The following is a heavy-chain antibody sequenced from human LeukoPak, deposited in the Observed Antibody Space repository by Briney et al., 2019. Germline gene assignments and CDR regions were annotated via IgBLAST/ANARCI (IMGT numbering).Heavy chain of an antibody. J-gene: IGHJ5*02. CDR3: ARGFPSSSRWFDP. CDR2: INHSGST. CDR1: GGSFSGYH. D-gene: IGHD6-6*01. Sequence: SETLSLTCGVYGGSFSGYHWTWIRLRPGKGLEWIGDINHSGSTHYNPSLKSRVTISVDTSNNQFSLKLHSVTAADTAVYYCARGFPSSSRWFDPWGQGTLVTVSS. V-gene: IGHV4-34*01.